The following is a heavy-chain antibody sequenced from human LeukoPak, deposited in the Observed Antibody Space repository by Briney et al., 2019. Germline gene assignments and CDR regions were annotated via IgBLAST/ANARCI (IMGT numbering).Heavy chain of an antibody. Sequence: ASVKVSCKASGYTSTDYYMHWVRQAPGQGFEWMGWINPNDGDTNYAQKFQGRVTMTRDTSISTAHMEVSRLRSDDTAVYYCARANFLYCSSSTCLFDYWGQGTLVTVSS. CDR2: INPNDGDT. CDR3: ARANFLYCSSSTCLFDY. V-gene: IGHV1-2*02. CDR1: GYTSTDYY. J-gene: IGHJ4*02. D-gene: IGHD2-2*01.